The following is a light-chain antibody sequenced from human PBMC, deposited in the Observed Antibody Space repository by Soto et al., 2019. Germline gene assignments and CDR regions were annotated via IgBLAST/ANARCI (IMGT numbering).Light chain of an antibody. CDR3: SSFAGSNIWV. J-gene: IGLJ3*02. CDR1: NVGEYDY. CDR2: AVT. V-gene: IGLV2-8*01. Sequence: QSALTQPPSASGSPGQSVTISCTGSNVGEYDYVSWYQQHPGKAPKLMIHAVTKRPSGVPDRFSGSKSGNTASLTVSGLQDEDEADYYCSSFAGSNIWVFGGGTKLTVL.